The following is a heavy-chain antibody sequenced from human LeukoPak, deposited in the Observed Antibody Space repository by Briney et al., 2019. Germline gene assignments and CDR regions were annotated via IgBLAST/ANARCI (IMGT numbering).Heavy chain of an antibody. CDR1: GFTFSSNA. V-gene: IGHV3-23*01. CDR2: ISGSGGTT. J-gene: IGHJ4*02. D-gene: IGHD3-3*02. Sequence: PGGSLRLSCAASGFTFSSNAMNWVRQAPGKGLEWVSSISGSGGTTYTADSVKGRFTVSRDNSKNTLYLQMNSLRAEDTAVYYCAKGDLGFSNYYFDYWGQGTLVTVSS. CDR3: AKGDLGFSNYYFDY.